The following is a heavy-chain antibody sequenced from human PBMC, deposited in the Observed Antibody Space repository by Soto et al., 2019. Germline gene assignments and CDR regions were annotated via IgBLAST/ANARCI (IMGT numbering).Heavy chain of an antibody. J-gene: IGHJ6*02. CDR3: ARDRQGSYQRYYYYYGMDV. V-gene: IGHV1-18*04. Sequence: ASVKVSCKASGYTFINYGISWLRQAPGQGPEWLGWINPNNYDTNAAQKLQGRVTVTTDTSTSTAYMELRSLRSDDTAMYYCARDRQGSYQRYYYYYGMDVWGQGTTVTVSS. CDR2: INPNNYDT. D-gene: IGHD3-10*01. CDR1: GYTFINYG.